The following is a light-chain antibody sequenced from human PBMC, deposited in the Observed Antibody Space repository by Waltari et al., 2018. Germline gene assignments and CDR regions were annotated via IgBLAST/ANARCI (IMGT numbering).Light chain of an antibody. CDR3: QQSYSTPNT. V-gene: IGKV1-39*01. J-gene: IGKJ2*01. Sequence: DIQMTQSPSSLSASVGDRVTITCRASQSISSYLNWYQQKPGKAPKLLIYPASSLQSGVPSRFSGSGSGTDFTLTISSLQPEDFATYSCQQSYSTPNTFGQGTKLEIK. CDR1: QSISSY. CDR2: PAS.